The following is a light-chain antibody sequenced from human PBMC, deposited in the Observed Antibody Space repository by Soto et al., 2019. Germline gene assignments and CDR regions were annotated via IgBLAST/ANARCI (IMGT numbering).Light chain of an antibody. J-gene: IGKJ4*01. V-gene: IGKV3-20*01. CDR3: QQANSFPLT. Sequence: EIVLTQSPGTLSLSPGQRATLSCRASESISRDYLAWYQQRLGQAPRLLIYGASSGAAGIPDRFSGSGSGTDFTLTISSLQPEDFATYYCQQANSFPLTFGGGTKVEIK. CDR1: ESISRDY. CDR2: GAS.